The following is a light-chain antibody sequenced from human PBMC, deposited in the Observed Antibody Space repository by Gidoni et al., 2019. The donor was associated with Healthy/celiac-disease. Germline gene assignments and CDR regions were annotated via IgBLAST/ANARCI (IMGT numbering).Light chain of an antibody. CDR3: QQYGSSPLT. CDR2: GAS. Sequence: IVLTQSPGTLSSSPGESATLACSASQSVSSNYLAWYQQKLGQAPRLLIYGASSRAPGIPDMFSGSGSGTDFTLTISRLEPEDFAVYYCQQYGSSPLTFGGGTKVEIK. CDR1: QSVSSNY. V-gene: IGKV3-20*01. J-gene: IGKJ4*01.